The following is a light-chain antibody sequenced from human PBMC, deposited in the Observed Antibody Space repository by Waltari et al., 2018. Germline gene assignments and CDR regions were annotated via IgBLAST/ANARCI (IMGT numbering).Light chain of an antibody. CDR1: SSDVGGYKY. Sequence: QSALTQPPSASGPPRQAVTISCTGTSSDVGGYKYVSWYQQHPGKAPKLMIYEVSTRPSGVPDRFSGSKSGNTASLTVSGLQAEDEADYYCSSYAGSHNLVFGGGTKLTVL. CDR3: SSYAGSHNLV. V-gene: IGLV2-8*01. CDR2: EVS. J-gene: IGLJ3*02.